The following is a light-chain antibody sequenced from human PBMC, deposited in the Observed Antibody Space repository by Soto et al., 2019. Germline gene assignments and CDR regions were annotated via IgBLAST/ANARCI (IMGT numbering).Light chain of an antibody. CDR2: GAS. CDR3: QQRSNWLGT. V-gene: IGKV3D-15*01. Sequence: EILMTQSPATLSVSPCEIATLSCRASQSLSSNLAWYQQKPGQPPRLLIYGASTRATGIPARVNGSGSGTEFTLTISSLQSEDFAVYYCQQRSNWLGTFGQGTKVDIK. J-gene: IGKJ1*01. CDR1: QSLSSN.